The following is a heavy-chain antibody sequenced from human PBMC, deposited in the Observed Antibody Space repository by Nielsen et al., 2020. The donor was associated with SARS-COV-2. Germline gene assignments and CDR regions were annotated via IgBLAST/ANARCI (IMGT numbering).Heavy chain of an antibody. Sequence: GGSLSLSCAASEFSLSFYTMHWVRQAPGKGLEWVALISYDGSNRYHGDSVKGRFTISRDGSKNTLFLQMNSLGPEDTAVYFCARDQMFRAVHYFYHYNMDVWGKGTTVSVSS. CDR1: EFSLSFYT. V-gene: IGHV3-30-3*01. CDR2: ISYDGSNR. CDR3: ARDQMFRAVHYFYHYNMDV. D-gene: IGHD3-10*02. J-gene: IGHJ6*03.